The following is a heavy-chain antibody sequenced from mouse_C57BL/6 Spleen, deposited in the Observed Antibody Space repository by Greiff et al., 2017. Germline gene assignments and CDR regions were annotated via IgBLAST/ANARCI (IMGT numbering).Heavy chain of an antibody. J-gene: IGHJ2*01. CDR2: IHPNSGST. CDR3: ARFYYYGSSYGYFDY. CDR1: GYTFTSYW. Sequence: QVQLKQSGAELVKPGASVKLSCKASGYTFTSYWMHWVKQRPGQGLEWIGMIHPNSGSTNYNEKFKSKATLTVDKSSSTAYMQLSSLTSEDSAVYYCARFYYYGSSYGYFDYWGQGTTLTVSS. D-gene: IGHD1-1*01. V-gene: IGHV1-64*01.